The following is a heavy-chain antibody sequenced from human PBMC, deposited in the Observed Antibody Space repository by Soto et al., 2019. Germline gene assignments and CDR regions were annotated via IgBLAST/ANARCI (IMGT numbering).Heavy chain of an antibody. CDR1: GLIFSDYH. D-gene: IGHD6-19*01. Sequence: EVQLVASGGGLVQPGGSLRLSCAASGLIFSDYHMDWVRQAPGKGLEWVGRIRRKANSYTTEYAASVKGRFTISRDDSKYSLYLQMNSLKAEDPAVYYCAMLGGWSGGSNDMDVWGQGTTVTVSS. CDR2: IRRKANSYTT. J-gene: IGHJ6*02. CDR3: AMLGGWSGGSNDMDV. V-gene: IGHV3-72*01.